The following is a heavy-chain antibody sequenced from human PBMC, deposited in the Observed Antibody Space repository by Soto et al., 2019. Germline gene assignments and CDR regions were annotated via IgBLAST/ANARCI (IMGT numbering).Heavy chain of an antibody. D-gene: IGHD5-18*01. J-gene: IGHJ4*02. CDR1: GFTFGSYS. CDR2: ISSSSSTI. V-gene: IGHV3-48*01. CDR3: AKDGGYSYGPYDY. Sequence: EVQLVESGGGLVQPGGSLRLSCAASGFTFGSYSMNWVRQAPGKGLEWVSYISSSSSTIYYPASVEGRFTISRDNAKNSLYLQMNSLRAEDTAVYYCAKDGGYSYGPYDYWGQGTLVTVSS.